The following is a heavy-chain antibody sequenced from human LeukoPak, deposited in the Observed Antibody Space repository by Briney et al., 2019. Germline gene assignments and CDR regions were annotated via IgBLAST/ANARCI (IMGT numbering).Heavy chain of an antibody. CDR1: GGSFSGYY. CDR2: INHSGST. D-gene: IGHD3-10*01. J-gene: IGHJ5*02. CDR3: ARAACGSGLSYCNWFDP. Sequence: KPSETLFLTCAVYGGSFSGYYWSWIRQPPGKGLEWIGEINHSGSTNYNPSLKSRVTISVDTSKNQFSLKLSSVTAADTAVYYCARAACGSGLSYCNWFDPWGRGILVTVSS. V-gene: IGHV4-34*01.